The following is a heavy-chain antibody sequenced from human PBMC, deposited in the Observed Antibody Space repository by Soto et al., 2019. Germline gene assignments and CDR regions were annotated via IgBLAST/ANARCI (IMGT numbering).Heavy chain of an antibody. Sequence: PGGSLILSCAASGFRFADYTMHWVRQAPGKGLEWVSGLTWNSESIAYADSVKGRFTISRDNAKNSLYLQMNSLRAEDTAFYFCAKGAISGKLNWFDPWGQGTLVTVSS. J-gene: IGHJ5*02. D-gene: IGHD6-13*01. CDR3: AKGAISGKLNWFDP. CDR2: LTWNSESI. V-gene: IGHV3-9*01. CDR1: GFRFADYT.